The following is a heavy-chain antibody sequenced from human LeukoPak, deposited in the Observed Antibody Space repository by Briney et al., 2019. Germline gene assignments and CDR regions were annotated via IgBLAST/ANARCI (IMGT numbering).Heavy chain of an antibody. CDR2: IIPIFGTA. CDR1: GGTFSSYA. CDR3: ARSTLSIPQFAPFDY. D-gene: IGHD2-21*01. J-gene: IGHJ4*02. Sequence: ASVKVSCKASGGTFSSYAISWVRQAPGQGLEWMGGIIPIFGTANYAQKFQGRVTITADESTSTAYMELSNLRSEDTAVYYCARSTLSIPQFAPFDYWGQGTLVTVSS. V-gene: IGHV1-69*13.